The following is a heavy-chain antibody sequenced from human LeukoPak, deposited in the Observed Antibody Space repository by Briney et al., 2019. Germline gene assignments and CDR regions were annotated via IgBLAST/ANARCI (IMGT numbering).Heavy chain of an antibody. CDR1: VFTFSSYA. D-gene: IGHD3-22*01. V-gene: IGHV3-23*01. CDR3: AKDLIDSSGHTYYYYMDV. J-gene: IGHJ6*03. CDR2: ISGSGGNT. Sequence: GGSLRLSCAASVFTFSSYAMTWVRQAPGKGLEWVSAISGSGGNTYYADSVKGRFTISRDNSKNTLYLQMNSLRAEDTAVYYCAKDLIDSSGHTYYYYMDVWGKGTTVTVS.